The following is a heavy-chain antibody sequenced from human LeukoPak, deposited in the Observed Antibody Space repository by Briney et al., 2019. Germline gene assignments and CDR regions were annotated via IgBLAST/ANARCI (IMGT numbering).Heavy chain of an antibody. V-gene: IGHV4-34*01. CDR1: GGSFSGYY. CDR2: INHSGST. D-gene: IGHD1-26*01. Sequence: SETLSLTCAVYGGSFSGYYWSWIRQPPGKGLEWIGEINHSGSTNYNPSLKSRVTISVDTSKNQFSLKLSSVTAADTAVYYCARGPVPSGRTFDYWGQGTLVTVSS. CDR3: ARGPVPSGRTFDY. J-gene: IGHJ4*02.